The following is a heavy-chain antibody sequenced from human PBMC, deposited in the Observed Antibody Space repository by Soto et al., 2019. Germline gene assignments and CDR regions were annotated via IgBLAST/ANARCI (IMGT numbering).Heavy chain of an antibody. V-gene: IGHV4-39*02. J-gene: IGHJ4*01. CDR2: IYYSGST. Sequence: SETLSLTCTVSGGSISSSSYYWGWIRQPPGKGLEWIGSIYYSGSTYYNPSLKSRFTISADIAENSVILQMNSLRDEDSAVYFCVRDRDLYRDMFHADLWGQGTLVTVSS. CDR1: GGSISSSSYY. CDR3: VRDRDLYRDMFHADL. D-gene: IGHD3-10*02.